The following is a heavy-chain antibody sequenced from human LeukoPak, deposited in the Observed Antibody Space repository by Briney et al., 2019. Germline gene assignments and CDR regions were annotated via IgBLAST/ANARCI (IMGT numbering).Heavy chain of an antibody. J-gene: IGHJ4*02. CDR3: VRVSRDMNRNGY. CDR1: GFTVSSNY. V-gene: IGHV3-53*01. Sequence: GGSLRLSCAASGFTVSSNYMSWVRQAPGKGLEWVSVIYSGGSTFYADSVKGRFTISRDNSKNTLYLQMNSLRAEDTAVYYCVRVSRDMNRNGYWGQGTLVTVSS. D-gene: IGHD1-1*01. CDR2: IYSGGST.